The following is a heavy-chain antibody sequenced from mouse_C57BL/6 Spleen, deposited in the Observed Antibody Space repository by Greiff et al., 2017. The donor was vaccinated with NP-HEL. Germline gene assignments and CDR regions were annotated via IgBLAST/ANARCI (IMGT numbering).Heavy chain of an antibody. Sequence: VQLQQPGAELVRPGSSVKLSCKASGYTFTSYWMDWVKQRPGQGLEWIGNIYPSDSETHYNQKFKDKATLTVDKSSSTAYMQLSSLTSEDSAVYYCARSAYYSNYGYFDVWGTGTTVTVSS. V-gene: IGHV1-61*01. CDR1: GYTFTSYW. CDR2: IYPSDSET. D-gene: IGHD2-5*01. J-gene: IGHJ1*03. CDR3: ARSAYYSNYGYFDV.